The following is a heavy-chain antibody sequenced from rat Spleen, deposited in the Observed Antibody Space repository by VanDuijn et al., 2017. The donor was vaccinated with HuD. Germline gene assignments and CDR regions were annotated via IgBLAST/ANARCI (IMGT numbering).Heavy chain of an antibody. CDR3: ASLMYTPDYLGVMDV. CDR2: ISYDGSTT. J-gene: IGHJ4*01. Sequence: EVQLVESGGGLVQPGRSLKLSCEVSGFTFNNYDMAWIRQAPTKGLEWVATISYDGSTTYYRDSVKGRFTISRDNAESTLYLQMDSLRSEATATYYCASLMYTPDYLGVMDVWGQGASVTVSS. V-gene: IGHV5-29*01. D-gene: IGHD1-6*01. CDR1: GFTFNNYD.